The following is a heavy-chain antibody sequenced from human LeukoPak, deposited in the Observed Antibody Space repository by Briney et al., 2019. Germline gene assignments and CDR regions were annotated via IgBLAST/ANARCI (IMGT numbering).Heavy chain of an antibody. CDR3: AKTTGGNAYDYIDY. Sequence: GGSLRLSCAASGFTFSSYGMNWVRQAPGMGLEWVSATSGSGSSPNYSDSVKGRFTISRDNSKNTLYLQMNSLRAEDTAVYYCAKTTGGNAYDYIDYWGQGTLVTVSS. J-gene: IGHJ4*02. D-gene: IGHD4-23*01. CDR1: GFTFSSYG. CDR2: TSGSGSSP. V-gene: IGHV3-23*01.